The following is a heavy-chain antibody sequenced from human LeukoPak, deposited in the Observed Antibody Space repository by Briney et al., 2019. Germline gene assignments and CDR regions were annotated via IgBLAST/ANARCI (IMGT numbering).Heavy chain of an antibody. Sequence: GGSLRLSCAGSGFTFSSWGMHWVRQAPGKGLEWVAVIWYDGTNKYYADSVKGRFTISRDNSKNTLYLQMNSLRAEDTAVYYCAKDVTTGTLALDYWGQGTLVTVSS. CDR1: GFTFSSWG. J-gene: IGHJ4*02. D-gene: IGHD1-1*01. CDR2: IWYDGTNK. CDR3: AKDVTTGTLALDY. V-gene: IGHV3-33*06.